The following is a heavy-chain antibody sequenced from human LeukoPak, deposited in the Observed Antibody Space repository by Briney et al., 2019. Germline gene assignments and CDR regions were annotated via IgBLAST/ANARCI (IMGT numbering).Heavy chain of an antibody. V-gene: IGHV3-23*01. J-gene: IGHJ4*02. CDR2: ISSSGGST. CDR3: AKGDGYSLFDY. CDR1: GFPFSSYA. D-gene: IGHD5-24*01. Sequence: GGSLRLSCAASGFPFSSYAMNWARQAPGKGLEWVSAISSSGGSTYYADSVKGRFTISRDNSKNTLYLQMNSLRAEDTAVYYSAKGDGYSLFDYWGQGTLVTVSS.